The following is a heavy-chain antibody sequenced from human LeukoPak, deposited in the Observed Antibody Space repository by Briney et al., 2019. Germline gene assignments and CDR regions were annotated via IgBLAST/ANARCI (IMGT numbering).Heavy chain of an antibody. V-gene: IGHV3-21*01. J-gene: IGHJ3*02. CDR2: ISSSSSYI. D-gene: IGHD6-19*01. Sequence: KPGGSLRLSCAASGFTFSSYSMNWVRQAPGKGLEWVSSISSSSSYIYYADSVKGRFTTSRDNAKNSLYLQMNSLRAEDTAVYYCASATYSSGWSVWDDAFDIWGQGTMVTVSS. CDR3: ASATYSSGWSVWDDAFDI. CDR1: GFTFSSYS.